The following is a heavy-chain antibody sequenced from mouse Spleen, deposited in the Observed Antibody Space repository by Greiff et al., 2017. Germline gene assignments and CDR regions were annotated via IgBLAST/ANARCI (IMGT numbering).Heavy chain of an antibody. V-gene: IGHV2-6*01. CDR3: ASENWDRFAY. Sequence: VQGVESGPGLVAPSQSLSITCTVSGFSLTSYGVDWVRQSPGKGLEWLGVIWGVGSTNYNSALKSRLSISKDNSKSQVFLKMNSLQTDDTAMYYCASENWDRFAYWGQGTLVTVSA. CDR1: GFSLTSYG. J-gene: IGHJ3*01. CDR2: IWGVGST. D-gene: IGHD4-1*01.